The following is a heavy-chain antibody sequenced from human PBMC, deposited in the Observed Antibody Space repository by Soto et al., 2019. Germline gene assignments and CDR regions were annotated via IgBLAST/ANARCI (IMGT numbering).Heavy chain of an antibody. CDR2: IYCSGST. Sequence: SETLSLTCTVSGGSISSTYYWSWIRQPPGKGLEWIGYIYCSGSTSYNPSLKSRVTISVDTSKNQFSLRLSSVTAADTAVYYCAREVQYWFDPWGQGTLVTVSS. CDR1: GGSISSTYY. J-gene: IGHJ5*02. V-gene: IGHV4-59*01. D-gene: IGHD1-1*01. CDR3: AREVQYWFDP.